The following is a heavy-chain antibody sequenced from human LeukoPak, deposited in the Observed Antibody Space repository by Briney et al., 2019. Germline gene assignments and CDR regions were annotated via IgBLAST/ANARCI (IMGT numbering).Heavy chain of an antibody. D-gene: IGHD3-22*01. Sequence: GASVKVSCKASGGTFSSYAISWVRQAPGQGLEWMGGIIPIFGTANYAQKSQGRVTITTDESTSTAYMELSSLRSEDTAVYYCARVGGPYYYDSSGYYWPSMDVWGKGTTVTVSS. CDR3: ARVGGPYYYDSSGYYWPSMDV. V-gene: IGHV1-69*05. CDR2: IIPIFGTA. J-gene: IGHJ6*03. CDR1: GGTFSSYA.